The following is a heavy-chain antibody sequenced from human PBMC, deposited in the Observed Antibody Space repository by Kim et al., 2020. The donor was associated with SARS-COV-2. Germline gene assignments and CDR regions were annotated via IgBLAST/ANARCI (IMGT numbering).Heavy chain of an antibody. CDR2: T. J-gene: IGHJ4*02. D-gene: IGHD2-2*01. CDR3: ARGHSTSGYDY. Sequence: TNDNPSRQSRVTLSVDTSNNQFSLRLSSVTAADTAIYYCARGHSTSGYDYWGQGALVTVSS. V-gene: IGHV4-34*01.